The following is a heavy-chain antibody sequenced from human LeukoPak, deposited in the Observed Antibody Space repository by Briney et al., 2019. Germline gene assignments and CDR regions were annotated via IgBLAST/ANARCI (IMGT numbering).Heavy chain of an antibody. D-gene: IGHD6-13*01. Sequence: GGSLRLSCAASGFTFSGSAIHWVRQASGKGLEWVGRIRTKANNYATAYGASVEGRFTISRDDSKNTAYLQMNSLKTEDTAVYYCARLGIAADGSDYWGQGTLVTVSS. CDR2: IRTKANNYAT. J-gene: IGHJ4*02. V-gene: IGHV3-73*01. CDR1: GFTFSGSA. CDR3: ARLGIAADGSDY.